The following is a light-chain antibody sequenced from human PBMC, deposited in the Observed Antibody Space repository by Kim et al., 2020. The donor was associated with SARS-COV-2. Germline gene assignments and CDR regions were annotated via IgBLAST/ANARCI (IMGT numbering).Light chain of an antibody. CDR3: QQYGSSPRT. J-gene: IGKJ1*01. CDR1: QSVSSDS. Sequence: EIVLTQSPGTLSLSPGERATLSCRASQSVSSDSLTWYQQKPGQAPRLLIYGASSRATGIPDRFRGSGSGTDFTLTISRLEPEDFAVYYCQQYGSSPRTFGQGTKVEIK. CDR2: GAS. V-gene: IGKV3-20*01.